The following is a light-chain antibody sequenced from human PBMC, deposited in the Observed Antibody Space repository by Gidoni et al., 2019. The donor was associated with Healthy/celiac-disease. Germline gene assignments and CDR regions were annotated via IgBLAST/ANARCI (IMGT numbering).Light chain of an antibody. V-gene: IGKV3-11*01. CDR1: QSVSSY. CDR3: QQRSNWPRIT. J-gene: IGKJ4*01. CDR2: DAS. Sequence: DIVLTQSPATLSLSPGERATLSCRASQSVSSYLAWYQQKPGQAPRLLIYDASNRATGIPARFSGSGSGTDFTLTISSLEPEDFAVYYCQQRSNWPRITFGGXTKVEIK.